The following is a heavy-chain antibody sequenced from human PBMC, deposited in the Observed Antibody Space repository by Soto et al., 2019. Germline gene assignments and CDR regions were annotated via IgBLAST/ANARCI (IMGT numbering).Heavy chain of an antibody. J-gene: IGHJ4*02. CDR2: ISYVGNKK. D-gene: IGHD6-19*01. Sequence: QVQLVESGGGVVQPGRSLRLSCAASGFTLSSYSMHWVRQAPGKGLEWVGVISYVGNKKYYRDSVKGRFSISRDTSNNTVHLQMNSLRPEDTAVYYCARSVAVAGLDYWGQGTLVTVSS. CDR1: GFTLSSYS. V-gene: IGHV3-30-3*01. CDR3: ARSVAVAGLDY.